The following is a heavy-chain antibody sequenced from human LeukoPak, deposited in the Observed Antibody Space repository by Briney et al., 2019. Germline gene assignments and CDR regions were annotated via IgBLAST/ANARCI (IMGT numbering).Heavy chain of an antibody. J-gene: IGHJ4*02. CDR1: GFTFSSYA. V-gene: IGHV3-30*04. Sequence: GGSLRLSCAASGFTFSSYAMHWVRQAPGEGLEWVAVISYDGSNKYYADSVKGRFTISRDNSKNTLYLQMNSLRAEDTAVYYCARDEGYSGIFDYWGQGTLVTVSS. CDR3: ARDEGYSGIFDY. CDR2: ISYDGSNK. D-gene: IGHD5-12*01.